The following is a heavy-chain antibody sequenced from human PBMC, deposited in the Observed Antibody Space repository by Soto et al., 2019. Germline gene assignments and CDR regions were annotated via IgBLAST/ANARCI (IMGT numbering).Heavy chain of an antibody. J-gene: IGHJ3*01. CDR3: ARDRGYPDSFNV. CDR2: INGDGSTT. D-gene: IGHD3-22*01. CDR1: GFTVSPYL. V-gene: IGHV3-74*01. Sequence: GGSLRLSCAASGFTVSPYLMHWVRQGPGKGLVWVSHINGDGSTTAYADSVKGRFTISRDNAKNTLYLEINSLRADDTAVYYCARDRGYPDSFNVWGQGTMVT.